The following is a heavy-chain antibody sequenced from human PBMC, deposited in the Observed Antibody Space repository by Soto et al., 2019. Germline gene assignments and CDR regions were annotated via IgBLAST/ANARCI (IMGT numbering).Heavy chain of an antibody. CDR1: GFTFSSYG. CDR3: ATGHHGYSSGWELNFDY. D-gene: IGHD6-19*01. J-gene: IGHJ4*02. V-gene: IGHV3-30*03. Sequence: QVQLVESGGGVVQPGTSLRLSCAASGFTFSSYGFHWVRQAPGKGLEWVAVISYDGTNKYYADSVKGRFTISSDASKNTLYLQMNSLRTEDTAVYYCATGHHGYSSGWELNFDYWGQGTLVTVSS. CDR2: ISYDGTNK.